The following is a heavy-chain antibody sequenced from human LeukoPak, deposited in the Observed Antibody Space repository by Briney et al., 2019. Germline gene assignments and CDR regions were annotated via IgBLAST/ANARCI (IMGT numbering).Heavy chain of an antibody. V-gene: IGHV4-34*01. Sequence: PSETLSLTCAVYGGSFSGYYWSWIRQPPGKGLEWIGEINHSGGTNYNPSLKSRVTISVDTSKNQFSLKLSSVTAADTAVYYCARVSQYYDFWSGPHYYMDVWGKGTTVTVSS. J-gene: IGHJ6*03. CDR1: GGSFSGYY. D-gene: IGHD3-3*01. CDR3: ARVSQYYDFWSGPHYYMDV. CDR2: INHSGGT.